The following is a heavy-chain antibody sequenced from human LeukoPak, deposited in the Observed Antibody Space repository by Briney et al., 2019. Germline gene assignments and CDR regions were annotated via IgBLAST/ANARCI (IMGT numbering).Heavy chain of an antibody. J-gene: IGHJ3*02. CDR3: ARPYSSGYRGAFDI. CDR2: IHHSGNT. D-gene: IGHD6-19*01. Sequence: SETLSLTCTVSGYSISSGYHWGWIRQPPGKGLEWIGTIHHSGNTYFNSSVQSRVTMSVDTSKNQFSLKLSSVTAADTAVYYCARPYSSGYRGAFDIWGQGTMVTVSS. CDR1: GYSISSGYH. V-gene: IGHV4-38-2*02.